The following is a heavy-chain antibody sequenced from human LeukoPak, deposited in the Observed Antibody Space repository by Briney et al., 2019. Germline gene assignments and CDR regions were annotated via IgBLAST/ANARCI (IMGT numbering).Heavy chain of an antibody. CDR1: GGSISSYY. CDR3: VRVMLGTPNWFDP. CDR2: IYYSGST. J-gene: IGHJ5*02. D-gene: IGHD3-10*02. V-gene: IGHV4-59*01. Sequence: SETLSLTCTVSGGSISSYYWSWIRQPPGKGLEWIGYIYYSGSTNYNPSLKIRVTISVHTSKNQFSLKLSSVTAADTAVYYCVRVMLGTPNWFDPWGQGTLVTVSS.